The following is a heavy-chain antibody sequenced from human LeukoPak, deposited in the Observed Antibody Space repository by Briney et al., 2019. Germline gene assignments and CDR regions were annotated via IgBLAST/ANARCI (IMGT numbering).Heavy chain of an antibody. CDR3: ARVGSYYDFWSGYYSPHFDY. CDR1: GFTVSSNY. V-gene: IGHV4-34*01. CDR2: INHSGST. D-gene: IGHD3-3*01. Sequence: GSLRLSCAVSGFTVSSNYMNWVRQAPGKGLEWIGEINHSGSTNYNPSLKSRVTISVDTSKNQFSLKLSSVTAADTAVYYCARVGSYYDFWSGYYSPHFDYWGQGTLVTVSS. J-gene: IGHJ4*02.